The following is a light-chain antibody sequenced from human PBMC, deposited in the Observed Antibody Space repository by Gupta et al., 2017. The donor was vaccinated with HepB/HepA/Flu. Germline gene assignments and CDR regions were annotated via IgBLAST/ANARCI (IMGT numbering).Light chain of an antibody. V-gene: IGLV1-47*01. Sequence: QSVLTQPPSASGSPGQRVIISCSGSSSNIGHNYVYWYQQLPGMAPNLLIYRNNQRPSGGPERFSGSKSATSAALAISGLRSEEEADYYCEVWQGSRNDVWVFGGGTKLTVL. CDR1: SSNIGHNY. CDR3: EVWQGSRNDVWV. CDR2: RNN. J-gene: IGLJ3*02.